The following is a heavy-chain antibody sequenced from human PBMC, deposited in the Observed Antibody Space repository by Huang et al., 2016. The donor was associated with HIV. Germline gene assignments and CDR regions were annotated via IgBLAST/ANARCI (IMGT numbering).Heavy chain of an antibody. J-gene: IGHJ5*02. V-gene: IGHV1-24*01. CDR3: AIDP. CDR2: VDPGDGEI. CDR1: GYSLPELS. Sequence: QVQLIQSGAEVKKPGASVKVSCKVSGYSLPELSLHWLRQAPRKGLEWIGGVDPGDGEIIYAQNVQGRVTMTEDTSTDTAYIDLSDLRSNDTAIYFCAIDPWGQGTLVTVSS.